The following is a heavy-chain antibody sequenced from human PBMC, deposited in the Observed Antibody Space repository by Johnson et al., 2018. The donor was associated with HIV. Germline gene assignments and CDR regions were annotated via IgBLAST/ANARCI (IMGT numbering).Heavy chain of an antibody. Sequence: QVQLVESGGGVVQPGRSLRLSCAASGFTFSSYAMHWVRQAPGKGLEWVAVISYDGSNKYYADSVKGRFTISRDNSKNTLYLQMNSLRAEDTAVYYFAKDERIVGAKRWADAFDIWGQGTMVTVSS. D-gene: IGHD1-26*01. CDR1: GFTFSSYA. CDR2: ISYDGSNK. CDR3: AKDERIVGAKRWADAFDI. J-gene: IGHJ3*02. V-gene: IGHV3-30*04.